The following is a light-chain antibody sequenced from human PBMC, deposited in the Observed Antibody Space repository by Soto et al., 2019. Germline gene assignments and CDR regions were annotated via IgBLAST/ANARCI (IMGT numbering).Light chain of an antibody. V-gene: IGKV3-11*01. CDR1: QSVSSD. CDR3: QQRSSWPLT. Sequence: PGERATLSCRASQSVSSDLAWYQHKPGQAPRLLIYDASNRASGMPARFSGSGSGTDFTLTISSLEPEDFAVYYCQQRSSWPLTFGGGTKVDI. CDR2: DAS. J-gene: IGKJ4*01.